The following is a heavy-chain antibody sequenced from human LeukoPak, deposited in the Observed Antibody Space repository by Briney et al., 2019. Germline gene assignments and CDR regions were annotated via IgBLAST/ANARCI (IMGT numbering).Heavy chain of an antibody. D-gene: IGHD5-18*01. V-gene: IGHV4-39*01. Sequence: SETLSLTCTVSGGSISSSSYYWGWIRQPPGKGLEWIGSIYYSGSTYYNPSLKSRVTISVDTSKNQFSLKLSSVTAADTVVYYCASHITGYSYGYKSNWFDPWGQGTLVTVSS. J-gene: IGHJ5*02. CDR1: GGSISSSSYY. CDR2: IYYSGST. CDR3: ASHITGYSYGYKSNWFDP.